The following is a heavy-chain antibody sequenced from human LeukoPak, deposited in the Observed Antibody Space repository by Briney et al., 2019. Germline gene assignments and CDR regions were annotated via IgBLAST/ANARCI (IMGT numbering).Heavy chain of an antibody. D-gene: IGHD6-13*01. CDR1: GGSISSSS. CDR2: ISSNSRHI. Sequence: PSETLSLTCTVSGGSISSSSYYWGWIRQAPGKGLEWVSSISSNSRHIYYADSMRGRFTISRDNAKNSLYLQMNSLKPEDTAVYYCARVAEAAAFDSWGQGTLVTVSS. CDR3: ARVAEAAAFDS. V-gene: IGHV3-21*06. J-gene: IGHJ4*02.